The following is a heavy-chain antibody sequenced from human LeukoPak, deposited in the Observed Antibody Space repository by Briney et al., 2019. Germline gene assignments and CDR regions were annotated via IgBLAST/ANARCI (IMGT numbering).Heavy chain of an antibody. D-gene: IGHD6-13*01. CDR1: GGSISSSSYY. CDR3: EGRLRSSSSWYRSRAFDI. J-gene: IGHJ3*02. V-gene: IGHV4-39*07. CDR2: IYYSGST. Sequence: PSETLSLTCTVSGGSISSSSYYWGWIRQPPGKGLEWIGSIYYSGSTYYNPSLKSRVTISVDTSKNQFSLKLSSVTAADTAVYYCEGRLRSSSSWYRSRAFDIWGQGTMVTVSS.